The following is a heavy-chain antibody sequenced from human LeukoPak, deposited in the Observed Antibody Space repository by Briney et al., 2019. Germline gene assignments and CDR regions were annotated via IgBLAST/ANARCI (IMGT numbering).Heavy chain of an antibody. CDR3: ARDKGWSLDY. Sequence: GGSPRHSCEPSRFTVWSFGMHCVRQTPGKGLEWVAIIWYDGSNQYYADSVKGRFTISRDNSNNTLYLQMNSLRAEDTSVYYVARDKGWSLDYWGQGTLVTVSS. D-gene: IGHD6-19*01. J-gene: IGHJ4*02. CDR1: RFTVWSFG. V-gene: IGHV3-33*01. CDR2: IWYDGSNQ.